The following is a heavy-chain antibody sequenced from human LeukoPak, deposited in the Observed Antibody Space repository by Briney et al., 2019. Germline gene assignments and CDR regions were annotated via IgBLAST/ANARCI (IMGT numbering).Heavy chain of an antibody. Sequence: SETLSLTCTVSGDSMSSYFWTWARQFPGKGLEWVGYIYQTTTTYNPSLKGRVTISADMSQNQLSLKVTSVTAADTAVYYCARNFPGRTEDVWGKGTTVIVSS. CDR3: ARNFPGRTEDV. CDR2: IYQTTT. D-gene: IGHD1-14*01. J-gene: IGHJ6*04. V-gene: IGHV4-59*01. CDR1: GDSMSSYF.